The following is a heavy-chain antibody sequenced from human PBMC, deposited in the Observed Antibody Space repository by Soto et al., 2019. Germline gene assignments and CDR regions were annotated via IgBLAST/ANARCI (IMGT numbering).Heavy chain of an antibody. CDR3: ARGRGYSYGLDP. J-gene: IGHJ5*02. D-gene: IGHD5-18*01. CDR2: ISYSGTT. Sequence: PSVTLSVTCTVSGDSISSIDSYWSWIRQPPGEGLEWIGFISYSGTTSYSPSLKSRVAISLDTSKNQFSLSLNFVTAADTAVYYCARGRGYSYGLDPWGQGSLVTVSS. CDR1: GDSISSIDSY. V-gene: IGHV4-30-4*01.